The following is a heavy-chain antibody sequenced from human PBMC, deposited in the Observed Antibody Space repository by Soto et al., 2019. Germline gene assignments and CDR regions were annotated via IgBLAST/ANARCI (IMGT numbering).Heavy chain of an antibody. CDR3: AIADTSAFDI. D-gene: IGHD5-18*01. J-gene: IGHJ3*02. Sequence: EVQLVESGGGLVKPGGSLRLSCAASGFTFSSYSMNWVRQAPGKGLEWVSSISSSSSYIYYADSVKGRFTISRDNTKNPLYLQMNSLRAEDTAVYYCAIADTSAFDIWGQGTLVTVSS. V-gene: IGHV3-21*01. CDR2: ISSSSSYI. CDR1: GFTFSSYS.